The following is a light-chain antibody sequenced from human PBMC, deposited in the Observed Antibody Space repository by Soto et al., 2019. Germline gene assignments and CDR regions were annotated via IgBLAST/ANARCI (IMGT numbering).Light chain of an antibody. CDR3: QQYDSSPKT. V-gene: IGKV3-20*01. CDR2: SAS. CDR1: QSVSNN. Sequence: ETVMTQSPATLSVSPGERATLSCRASQSVSNNLAWYHQKPGQAPRLLIYSASIRATGIPDRFSGSGSGTDFTLTISRLEPEDFAVYYCQQYDSSPKTFGQGTKVDIK. J-gene: IGKJ1*01.